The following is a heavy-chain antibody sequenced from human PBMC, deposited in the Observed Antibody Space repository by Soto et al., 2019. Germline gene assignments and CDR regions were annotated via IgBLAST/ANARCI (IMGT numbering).Heavy chain of an antibody. CDR2: ISRSGTT. CDR3: ATSLWFGTQPEL. J-gene: IGHJ4*02. V-gene: IGHV4-34*01. CDR1: GGSFNDNY. Sequence: QVQLQQWGAGLLKPSETLSLSCAVYGGSFNDNYYTWFRQPPGKGLGWIGEISRSGTTKYIPSLKSRATISFATSKNQVSLKVTSVTAADAAVYYCATSLWFGTQPELWGQGALVTVSS. D-gene: IGHD3-10*01.